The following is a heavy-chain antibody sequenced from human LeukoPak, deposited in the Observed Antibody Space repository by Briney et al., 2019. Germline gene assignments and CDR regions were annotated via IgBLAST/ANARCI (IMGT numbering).Heavy chain of an antibody. D-gene: IGHD2-21*02. CDR2: MNPKNGDT. CDR3: AKTPRGGDIDF. J-gene: IGHJ4*02. V-gene: IGHV1-8*01. CDR1: GYKFTNYD. Sequence: ASVKVSCKASGYKFTNYDINWERQATGQGLEWMGWMNPKNGDTGYAQKFQGRVTMTRSTSINTAYMDLSSLTSEDTAVYFCAKTPRGGDIDFWGQGTPVIVSS.